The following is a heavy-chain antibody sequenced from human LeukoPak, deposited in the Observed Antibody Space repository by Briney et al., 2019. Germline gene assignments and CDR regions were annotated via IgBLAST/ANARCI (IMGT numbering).Heavy chain of an antibody. CDR1: GFIFSNYW. Sequence: PGGALRLSCAASGFIFSNYWMNRVREAPGKGLECVTNINKYRSVKYYVKAVKSRFTISRDNAKNSLYLQMNSLRAEDKAVYYCARSLRDSGDLDYWGQGTLVTVSS. V-gene: IGHV3-7*01. CDR3: ARSLRDSGDLDY. CDR2: INKYRSVK. D-gene: IGHD3-16*01. J-gene: IGHJ4*02.